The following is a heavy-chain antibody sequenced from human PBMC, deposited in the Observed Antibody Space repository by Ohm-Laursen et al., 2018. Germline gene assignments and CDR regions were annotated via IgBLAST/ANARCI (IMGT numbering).Heavy chain of an antibody. J-gene: IGHJ6*02. CDR2: INPNSGGT. D-gene: IGHD2-2*01. Sequence: GSSVKVSCKGSGYTFTGYYMHWVRQAPGQGLEWMGWINPNSGGTNYAQKLQGRVTMTTDTSTSTAYMELRSLRSDDTAVYYCARDIEYCSSTSCPDYYGMDVWGQGTTVTVSS. CDR1: GYTFTGYY. V-gene: IGHV1-2*02. CDR3: ARDIEYCSSTSCPDYYGMDV.